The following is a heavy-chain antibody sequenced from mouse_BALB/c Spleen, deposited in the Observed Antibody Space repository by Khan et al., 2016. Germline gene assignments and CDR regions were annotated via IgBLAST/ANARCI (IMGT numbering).Heavy chain of an antibody. J-gene: IGHJ4*01. CDR1: GFTFNTNA. V-gene: IGHV10S3*01. D-gene: IGHD1-1*01. CDR2: IRSKSNNYAT. Sequence: EVQLVETGGGLVQLKGSLKLSCAASGFTFNTNAMKWVRQAPGKGLEWVARIRSKSNNYATYYADSVKDRFTISRDDSQSMLYLQMNNLKTEDTAMYYCVRVPLSSYAMDYWGQGTSVTVSS. CDR3: VRVPLSSYAMDY.